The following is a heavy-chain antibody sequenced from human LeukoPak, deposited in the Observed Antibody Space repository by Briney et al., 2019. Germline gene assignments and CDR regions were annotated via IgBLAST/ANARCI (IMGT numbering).Heavy chain of an antibody. CDR1: GFTVSSNY. V-gene: IGHV3-66*01. CDR3: ARDWGFVY. Sequence: PGGSLRLSRAASGFTVSSNYMSWVRQAPGKGLEWVSVIYSGGRTYYADSVKGRFTISRDNSKNTLYLQMNSLRAEDTAVYYCARDWGFVYWGQGTLVTVSS. D-gene: IGHD3-16*01. CDR2: IYSGGRT. J-gene: IGHJ4*02.